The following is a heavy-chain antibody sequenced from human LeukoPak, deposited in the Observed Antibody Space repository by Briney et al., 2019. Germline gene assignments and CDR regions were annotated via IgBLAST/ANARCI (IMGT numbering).Heavy chain of an antibody. Sequence: GESLKISCQGSGYSFPSYWIAWVRQMPGKGLEWMGIIYPGDSDTRYSPSFQGQVTTSADKSINTAYLQWSSLKASDTAMYYCARSYSSSWGAFDIWGQGTMVTVSS. V-gene: IGHV5-51*01. J-gene: IGHJ3*02. CDR3: ARSYSSSWGAFDI. CDR2: IYPGDSDT. CDR1: GYSFPSYW. D-gene: IGHD6-13*01.